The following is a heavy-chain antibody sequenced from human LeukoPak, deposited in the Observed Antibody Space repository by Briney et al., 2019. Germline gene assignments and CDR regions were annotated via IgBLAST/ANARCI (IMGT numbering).Heavy chain of an antibody. Sequence: RGASVKVSCKASEYTFTDYAINWVRQAPGQRPEWMGWINAGNGNTRYSQRFQGRVTITRDTSASTAYMELSSLTSEDTAVYYCARGRWSATTASYYLDFWGQGTLVTVSS. D-gene: IGHD5-24*01. CDR1: EYTFTDYA. CDR2: INAGNGNT. V-gene: IGHV1-3*01. J-gene: IGHJ4*02. CDR3: ARGRWSATTASYYLDF.